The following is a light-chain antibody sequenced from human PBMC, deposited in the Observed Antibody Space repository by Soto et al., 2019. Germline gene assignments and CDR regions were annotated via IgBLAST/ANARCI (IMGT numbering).Light chain of an antibody. CDR2: GAS. CDR3: QQYSNSAWT. CDR1: QSVSSSY. J-gene: IGKJ1*01. V-gene: IGKV3-20*01. Sequence: EIVLTQSPGTLSLSPGERATLSCRASQSVSSSYLGWYQQKPGQAPRLLIFGASNRATGIPDRFSGSGSESDFTLTITRLEPEDFAVYYCQQYSNSAWTFGQGTRVEIK.